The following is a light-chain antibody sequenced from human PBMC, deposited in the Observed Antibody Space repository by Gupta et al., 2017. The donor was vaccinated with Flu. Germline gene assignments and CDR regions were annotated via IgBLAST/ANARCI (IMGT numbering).Light chain of an antibody. CDR1: QSVSSNY. V-gene: IGKV3-20*01. Sequence: EIVLTQSPGTLSLSPGERATLSCRASQSVSSNYLAWYQQKPGQAPRLLIFRASNRATGISDRFSGSGSGTDFTLTISRLEPEDFAVYYCQQDGNSPRTFGQGTKVEIK. J-gene: IGKJ1*01. CDR2: RAS. CDR3: QQDGNSPRT.